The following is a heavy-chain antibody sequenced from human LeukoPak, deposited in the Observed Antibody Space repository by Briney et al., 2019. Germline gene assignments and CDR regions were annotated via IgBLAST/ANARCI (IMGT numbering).Heavy chain of an antibody. V-gene: IGHV3-30-3*01. CDR1: GFTFSSYA. Sequence: PGGSLRLSCAASGFTFSSYAMHWVRQAPGKGLEWVAVISYDGSNKYYADSVKGRFTTSRDNSKNTLYLQMNSLRAEDTAVYYCARALGYCSGGSCLVDYWGQGTLVTVSS. J-gene: IGHJ4*02. CDR3: ARALGYCSGGSCLVDY. CDR2: ISYDGSNK. D-gene: IGHD2-15*01.